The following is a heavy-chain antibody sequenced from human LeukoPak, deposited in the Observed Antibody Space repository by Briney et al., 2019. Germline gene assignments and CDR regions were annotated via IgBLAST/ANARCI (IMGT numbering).Heavy chain of an antibody. CDR1: GGTFSSYA. D-gene: IGHD3-3*01. CDR2: IIPIFGTA. CDR3: ARDPLGGITIFGVVLDY. V-gene: IGHV1-69*13. Sequence: SVKVSCKASGGTFSSYAISWVRQAPGQGLEWMGGIIPIFGTANYAQKFQGRVTITADESTSTAYMELSSLRSEDTAVYYCARDPLGGITIFGVVLDYWGQGTLVTISS. J-gene: IGHJ4*02.